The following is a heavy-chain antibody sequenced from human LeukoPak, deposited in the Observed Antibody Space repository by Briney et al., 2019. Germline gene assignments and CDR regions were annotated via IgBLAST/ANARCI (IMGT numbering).Heavy chain of an antibody. CDR3: ARDSSGNYGAFDY. CDR2: ISYDGRDK. V-gene: IGHV3-30-3*01. Sequence: GRSLRLSCAASGFTFSTYTMHGVREAPGKGLEWGAIISYDGRDKFYVDSVKGRFTISRDNSKNTVDLQMNSLKIEDTALYYCARDSSGNYGAFDYWGQGTLVTVSS. CDR1: GFTFSTYT. J-gene: IGHJ4*02. D-gene: IGHD1-26*01.